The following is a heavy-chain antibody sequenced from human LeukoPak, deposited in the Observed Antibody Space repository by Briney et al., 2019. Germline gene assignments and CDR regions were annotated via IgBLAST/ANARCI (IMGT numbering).Heavy chain of an antibody. D-gene: IGHD3-3*01. CDR1: GFTFSSYW. J-gene: IGHJ5*02. CDR2: IKQDGSEK. CDR3: ARDTPLYDSFPPCFDP. Sequence: PGGSLRLSCAASGFTFSSYWMSWVRQAPGKGLEWVANIKQDGSEKYYVDSVKGRFTISRDNAKNSLYLQMNSLRAEDTAVYYCARDTPLYDSFPPCFDPWGQGTLVTVSS. V-gene: IGHV3-7*01.